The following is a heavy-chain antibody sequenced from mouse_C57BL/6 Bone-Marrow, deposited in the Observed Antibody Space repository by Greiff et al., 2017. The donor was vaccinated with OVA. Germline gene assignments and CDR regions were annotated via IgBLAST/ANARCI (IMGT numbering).Heavy chain of an antibody. D-gene: IGHD2-5*01. J-gene: IGHJ3*01. Sequence: QVTLKVSGPGILQPSQTLSLTCSFSGFSLSTFGMGVGWIRQPSGKGLEWLAHIWWDDDQYYNPALKSRLTISKATSKNQVCLKIANVDTADTATYYCARGYYSNSSWFAYWGQGTLVTVSA. V-gene: IGHV8-8*01. CDR1: GFSLSTFGMG. CDR2: IWWDDDQ. CDR3: ARGYYSNSSWFAY.